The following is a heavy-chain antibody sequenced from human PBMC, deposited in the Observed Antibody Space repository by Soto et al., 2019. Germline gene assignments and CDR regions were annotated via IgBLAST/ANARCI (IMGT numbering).Heavy chain of an antibody. V-gene: IGHV4-4*02. CDR3: AGQWAAGYGAFDP. D-gene: IGHD3-9*01. J-gene: IGHJ5*02. Sequence: QVKLQESGPGLEKPSVTLSLTCAVSGGSISNNRWWTWVRQAPGKGLEWIGEIHDRGSTNYNLSLKSRATVSIDRSKNQFSLEMRAVTAADTDVSYCAGQWAAGYGAFDPWGQGTLVTVSS. CDR2: IHDRGST. CDR1: GGSISNNRW.